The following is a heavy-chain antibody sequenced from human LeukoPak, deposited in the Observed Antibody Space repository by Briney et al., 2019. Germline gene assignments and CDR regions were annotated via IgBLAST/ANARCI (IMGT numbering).Heavy chain of an antibody. Sequence: ASVKVSCKASGYTFTGYYMHWVRQAPGQGLEWIGWINPNSGGTNYAQKVQGRVTMTRDTSISTAYTELSRLRSDDTAVYYCARDLELRELDYWGQGTLVTVSS. CDR2: INPNSGGT. D-gene: IGHD1-7*01. V-gene: IGHV1-2*02. CDR1: GYTFTGYY. J-gene: IGHJ4*02. CDR3: ARDLELRELDY.